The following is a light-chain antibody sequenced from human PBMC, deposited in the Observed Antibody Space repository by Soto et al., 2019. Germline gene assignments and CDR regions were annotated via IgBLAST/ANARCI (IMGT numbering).Light chain of an antibody. V-gene: IGLV2-14*01. CDR1: SSDVGGYNY. Sequence: QSALTQPASVSGSPGQSITISCTGTSSDVGGYNYVSWYQQHPGKAPKLMIYDVRNRPSGVSNRFSGSKSGNTASLTISGLQAEDEADYYCSSYTSSSTLVFGGGTKLNVL. J-gene: IGLJ2*01. CDR3: SSYTSSSTLV. CDR2: DVR.